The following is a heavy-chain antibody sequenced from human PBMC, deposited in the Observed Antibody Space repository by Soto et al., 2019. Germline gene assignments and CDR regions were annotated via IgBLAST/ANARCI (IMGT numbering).Heavy chain of an antibody. Sequence: GGSVKGSWAACGFAFSSYSMNLVRQAPGKGLEWVSSISSSGSYIYYADSVKGRFTISRDNAKNSLYLQMNSLRAEDTAVYYCARGSYDFWSGYYYYYGMDVWGQGTTVTVSS. V-gene: IGHV3-21*01. CDR1: GFAFSSYS. J-gene: IGHJ6*02. D-gene: IGHD3-3*01. CDR2: ISSSGSYI. CDR3: ARGSYDFWSGYYYYYGMDV.